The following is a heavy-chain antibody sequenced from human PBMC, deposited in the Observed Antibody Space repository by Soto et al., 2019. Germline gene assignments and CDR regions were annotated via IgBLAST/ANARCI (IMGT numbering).Heavy chain of an antibody. D-gene: IGHD3-10*01. J-gene: IGHJ5*02. V-gene: IGHV3-23*01. CDR1: EFTFSNYA. CDR3: AKEPGRGSGSYYNVLSPSPS. Sequence: PGGSLRLSCAASEFTFSNYAMSWVRQAPGKGLEWVSSISDNGGTAYYADSVKGRFTISRDNSKNTLYLQMNSLRAEDTAVYYCAKEPGRGSGSYYNVLSPSPSWGQGTLVTVSS. CDR2: ISDNGGTA.